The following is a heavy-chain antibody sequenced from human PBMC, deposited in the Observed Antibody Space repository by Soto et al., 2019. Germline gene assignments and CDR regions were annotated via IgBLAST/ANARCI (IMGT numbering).Heavy chain of an antibody. CDR1: GGSISSGGYY. CDR2: IYYSGST. J-gene: IGHJ4*02. D-gene: IGHD6-6*01. V-gene: IGHV4-31*03. Sequence: SETLSLTCTVSGGSISSGGYYWSWIRQHPGKGLEGIGYIYYSGSTYYNPSLKSRVTISVDTYKNQLSLKLSSVTAADTAVYYRARFAIEARSSYFDYWGQGTLVTVSS. CDR3: ARFAIEARSSYFDY.